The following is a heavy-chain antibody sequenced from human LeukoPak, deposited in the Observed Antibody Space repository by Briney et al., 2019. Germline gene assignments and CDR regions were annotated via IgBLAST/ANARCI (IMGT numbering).Heavy chain of an antibody. CDR2: IRSKAYGGTT. CDR1: GFTFGDYA. D-gene: IGHD3-3*01. CDR3: TRISVRFLGGIFP. Sequence: GGSLRLSCTASGFTFGDYAMSWVRQAPGKGLEWVGFIRSKAYGGTTEYAASVKGRFTISRDDSKSIAYLQMNSLKTEDTAVYYCTRISVRFLGGIFPWGQGTMVTVSS. J-gene: IGHJ3*01. V-gene: IGHV3-49*04.